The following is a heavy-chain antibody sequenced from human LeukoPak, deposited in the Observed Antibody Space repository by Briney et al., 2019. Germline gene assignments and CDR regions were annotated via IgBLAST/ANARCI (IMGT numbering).Heavy chain of an antibody. J-gene: IGHJ5*02. CDR1: GFTFSSYA. D-gene: IGHD3-22*01. CDR3: ARGYDSSGYEGP. CDR2: ISYDGSNK. V-gene: IGHV3-30*04. Sequence: PGGSLRLSCAASGFTFSSYAMHWVRQAPGKGLEWVAVISYDGSNKYYADSVKGRFTISRDNYKNTLYLQMNSLRAEDTAVYYCARGYDSSGYEGPWGQGTLVTVSS.